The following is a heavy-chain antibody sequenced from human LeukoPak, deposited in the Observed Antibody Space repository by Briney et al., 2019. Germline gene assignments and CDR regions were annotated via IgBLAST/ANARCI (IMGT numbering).Heavy chain of an antibody. D-gene: IGHD1-26*01. V-gene: IGHV3-23*01. Sequence: PGGSLRLSCAASGFTFSTYGMSWVRQAPGKGLEWVSGISGSGGSRFYTDSVKGRFTISRDSSKNTLYLQMNSLRAEDTAVYYCAKLREWELPDLFDYWGQGTLVTVSS. CDR3: AKLREWELPDLFDY. CDR1: GFTFSTYG. J-gene: IGHJ4*02. CDR2: ISGSGGSR.